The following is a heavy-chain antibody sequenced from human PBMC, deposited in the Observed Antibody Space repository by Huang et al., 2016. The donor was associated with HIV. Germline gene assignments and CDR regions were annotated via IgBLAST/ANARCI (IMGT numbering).Heavy chain of an antibody. CDR3: TRVVYSGGYYGFFDY. CDR1: GFTFGGYA. D-gene: IGHD1-26*01. Sequence: EVQLVESGGGLVQPGRSLRLSCTASGFTFGGYAMSWFRKAPGKELEWVGFIRSKAHGGTTEYAASVKDSFTISRDDSKSVAYLQMNSLKTEDTAMYYCTRVVYSGGYYGFFDYWGPGSLVTVSS. CDR2: IRSKAHGGTT. V-gene: IGHV3-49*03. J-gene: IGHJ4*02.